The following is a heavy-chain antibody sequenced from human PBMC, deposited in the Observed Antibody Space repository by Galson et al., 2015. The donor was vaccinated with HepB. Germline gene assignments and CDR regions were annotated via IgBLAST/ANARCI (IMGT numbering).Heavy chain of an antibody. V-gene: IGHV4-61*01. D-gene: IGHD6-6*01. J-gene: IGHJ4*02. Sequence: SETLSLTCTVSGGSVSSGSYYWSWIRQPPGKGLEWIGYIYYSGSTNYNPSLKSRVTISVDTSKNQFSLKLSSVTAADTAVYYCARAARGRYYFDYWGQGTLVTVSS. CDR3: ARAARGRYYFDY. CDR1: GGSVSSGSYY. CDR2: IYYSGST.